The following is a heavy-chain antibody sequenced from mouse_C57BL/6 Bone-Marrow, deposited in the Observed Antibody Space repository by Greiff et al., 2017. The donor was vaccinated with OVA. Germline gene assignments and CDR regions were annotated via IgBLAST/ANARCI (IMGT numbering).Heavy chain of an antibody. CDR3: ARPYYYGSKAMDY. CDR2: IYPGSGST. Sequence: VQLQQPGAELVKPGASVKMSCKASGYTFTSYWITWVKQRPGQGLEWIGDIYPGSGSTNYNEKFKSKATLTVDTSSSTAYMQLSSLTSEDSAVDYCARPYYYGSKAMDYWGQGTSVTVSS. CDR1: GYTFTSYW. D-gene: IGHD1-1*01. V-gene: IGHV1-55*01. J-gene: IGHJ4*01.